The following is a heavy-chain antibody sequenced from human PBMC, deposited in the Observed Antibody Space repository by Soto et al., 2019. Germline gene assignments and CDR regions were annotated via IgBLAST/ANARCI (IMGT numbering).Heavy chain of an antibody. CDR3: ARQGSGYAKRLYFDY. CDR1: GGSISSYY. D-gene: IGHD3-3*01. CDR2: IYYSGST. Sequence: SETLSLTCTVSGGSISSYYWSWIRQPPGKGLEWIGYIYYSGSTNYNPSLKSRVTISADTSKNQFSMKQSSVTAADTALYYCARQGSGYAKRLYFDYWGQGTLVTVSS. J-gene: IGHJ4*02. V-gene: IGHV4-59*08.